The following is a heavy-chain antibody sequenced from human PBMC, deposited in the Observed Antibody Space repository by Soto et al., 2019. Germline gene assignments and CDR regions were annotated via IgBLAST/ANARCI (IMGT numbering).Heavy chain of an antibody. J-gene: IGHJ6*02. Sequence: GDSLKISCKGSGYSFTSYWISWVRQMPGKGLEWMGRIDPSDSYTNYSPSFQGHVTISADKSISTACLQWSSLKASDTAMYYCARQDGYSYAYYYYYGMDVWGQGTTVTVSS. CDR3: ARQDGYSYAYYYYYGMDV. CDR1: GYSFTSYW. D-gene: IGHD5-18*01. CDR2: IDPSDSYT. V-gene: IGHV5-10-1*01.